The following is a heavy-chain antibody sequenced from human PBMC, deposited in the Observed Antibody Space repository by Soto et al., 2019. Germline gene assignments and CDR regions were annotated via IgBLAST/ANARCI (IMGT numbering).Heavy chain of an antibody. CDR3: ASALRYSSSWPDY. Sequence: ASVKVSCKASGYTFTSYDINWVRQATGQGLEWMGWMNPNSGNTGYAQKFQGRVTMTRNTSISTAYMELSSLRSQDTAVYYCASALRYSSSWPDYWGQRTLVTVSS. CDR1: GYTFTSYD. D-gene: IGHD6-13*01. V-gene: IGHV1-8*01. CDR2: MNPNSGNT. J-gene: IGHJ4*02.